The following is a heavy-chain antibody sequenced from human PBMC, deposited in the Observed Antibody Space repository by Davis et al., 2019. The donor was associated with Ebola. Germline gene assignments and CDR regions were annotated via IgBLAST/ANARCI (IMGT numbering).Heavy chain of an antibody. J-gene: IGHJ6*02. V-gene: IGHV4-59*08. CDR2: IHYSGST. CDR3: ARRGRARGMDV. CDR1: GGTISSYY. Sequence: MPSETLSLTCTVSGGTISSYYWSWIRQPPGKGLEWIGYIHYSGSTNYTPSLKSRVTISVDTSKNQFSLKLSSVTAADTAVYYCARRGRARGMDVWGQGTTVTVSS.